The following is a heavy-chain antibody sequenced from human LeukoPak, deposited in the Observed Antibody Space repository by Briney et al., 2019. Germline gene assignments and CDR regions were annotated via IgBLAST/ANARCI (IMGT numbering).Heavy chain of an antibody. CDR3: TTGTFEYYDILTGYYV. D-gene: IGHD3-9*01. Sequence: PGGSLRLSCAASGFTFSNAWMSWVRQAPGKGLEWVGRIKSKTDGGTTDYAAPVKGRFTISRDDSKNTLYLQMNSLKTEDTAVYYCTTGTFEYYDILTGYYVWGQGTLVTVSS. CDR1: GFTFSNAW. V-gene: IGHV3-15*01. CDR2: IKSKTDGGTT. J-gene: IGHJ4*02.